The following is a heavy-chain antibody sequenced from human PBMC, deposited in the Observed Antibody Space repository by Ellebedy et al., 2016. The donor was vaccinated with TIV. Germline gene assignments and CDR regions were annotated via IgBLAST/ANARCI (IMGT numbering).Heavy chain of an antibody. CDR1: GFTVSSNY. CDR2: IYSGGST. D-gene: IGHD4-17*01. CDR3: ASLTTVTNYYFDY. Sequence: GESLKISCAASGFTVSSNYMSWVRQAPGKGLEWVSVIYSGGSTYYADSVKGRFTISRDNSKNTLYLQMNSLRAEDTAVYYCASLTTVTNYYFDYWGQGTLVTVSS. V-gene: IGHV3-66*01. J-gene: IGHJ4*02.